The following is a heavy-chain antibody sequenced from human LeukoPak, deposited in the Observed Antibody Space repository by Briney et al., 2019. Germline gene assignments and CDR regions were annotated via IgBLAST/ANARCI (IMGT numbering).Heavy chain of an antibody. CDR2: IYYSGST. J-gene: IGHJ6*02. CDR1: GGSIRSYC. Sequence: PSETLSLTCTVSGGSIRSYCWSWIRQPPGKGLEYIGYIYYSGSTNYNPSLKSRVTISLDTSKNQFSLKLSSVTAADTAVYYCARDRAGDYGMDVWGQGTTVTVSS. V-gene: IGHV4-59*01. CDR3: ARDRAGDYGMDV.